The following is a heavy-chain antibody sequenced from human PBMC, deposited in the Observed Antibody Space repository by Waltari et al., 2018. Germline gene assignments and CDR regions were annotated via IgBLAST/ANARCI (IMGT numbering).Heavy chain of an antibody. V-gene: IGHV4-4*02. J-gene: IGHJ5*02. CDR1: GASVSSAYL. CDR2: VHGSGRS. D-gene: IGHD2-15*01. CDR3: ARDRGRGLYLDT. Sequence: QLQLQESGPGLVKPSGTLSLSCAVSGASVSSAYLWSWVRQSPQKGLEWIGQVHGSGRSNYSPSFASRVTVSLDTSNNEFSLKVTSATAADTAMYYCARDRGRGLYLDTWGPGTLVTVSP.